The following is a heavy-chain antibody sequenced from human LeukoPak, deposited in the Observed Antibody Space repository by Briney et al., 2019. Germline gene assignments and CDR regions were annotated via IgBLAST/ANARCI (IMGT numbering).Heavy chain of an antibody. J-gene: IGHJ4*02. V-gene: IGHV3-48*01. CDR2: ISSSSSTI. CDR1: GFTFSSYS. CDR3: ARVGRLQYGDYVAFDY. D-gene: IGHD4-17*01. Sequence: GGSLRLSCAASGFTFSSYSMNWVRQAPGKGLEWVSYISSSSSTIYYADSVEGRFTISRDNAKNSLYLQMNSLRAEDTAVYYCARVGRLQYGDYVAFDYWGQGALVTVSS.